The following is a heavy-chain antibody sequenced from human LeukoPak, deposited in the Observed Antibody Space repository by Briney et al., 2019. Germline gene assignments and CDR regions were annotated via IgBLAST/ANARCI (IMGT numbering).Heavy chain of an antibody. Sequence: QSGGSLRLSCAASGFAVSSNYMSWVRQAPGKGLEWVSTISGSGGSTYYADSVKGRFTISRDNSKNTLYLQMNSLRAEDTAVYYCAKDPYSGTPYYFDYWGQGTLVTVSS. CDR1: GFAVSSNY. CDR2: ISGSGGST. V-gene: IGHV3-23*01. J-gene: IGHJ4*02. D-gene: IGHD1-26*01. CDR3: AKDPYSGTPYYFDY.